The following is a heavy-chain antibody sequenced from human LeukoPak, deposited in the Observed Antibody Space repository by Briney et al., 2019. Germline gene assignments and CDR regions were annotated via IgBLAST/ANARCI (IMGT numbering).Heavy chain of an antibody. V-gene: IGHV4-59*01. CDR2: IYYSGST. D-gene: IGHD5-24*01. CDR1: GGSISSYY. CDR3: ARVLEMATTDGFDP. J-gene: IGHJ5*02. Sequence: PLETLSLTSTVSGGSISSYYWSWIRQPPGKGLEWIGYIYYSGSTNYNPSLKSRVTISVDTSKNQFSLKLSSVTAADTAVYYCARVLEMATTDGFDPWGQGTLVTVSS.